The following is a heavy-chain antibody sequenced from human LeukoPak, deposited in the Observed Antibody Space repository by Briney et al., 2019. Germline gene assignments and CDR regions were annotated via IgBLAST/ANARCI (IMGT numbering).Heavy chain of an antibody. CDR3: AREAVYGGYSSRAVDY. CDR1: GGSISSGGYY. D-gene: IGHD6-13*01. Sequence: SQTLSLTCTVSGGSISSGGYYWSWIRQHPGTGLEWIGYIYYSGSTYYNPSLKSRVTISVDTSKNQFSLKLSSVTAADTAVYYCAREAVYGGYSSRAVDYWGQGTLVTVSS. J-gene: IGHJ4*02. V-gene: IGHV4-31*03. CDR2: IYYSGST.